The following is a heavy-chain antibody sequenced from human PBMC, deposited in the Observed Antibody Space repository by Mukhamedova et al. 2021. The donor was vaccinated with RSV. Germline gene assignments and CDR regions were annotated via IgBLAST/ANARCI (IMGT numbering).Heavy chain of an antibody. CDR3: TTEFSYCGGDCYAYFDY. V-gene: IGHV3-15*01. J-gene: IGHJ4*02. Sequence: DYAAPVKGRFTISRDDSKNTLYLQMNSLKTEDTAVYYCTTEFSYCGGDCYAYFDYLGQGTLVTVSS. D-gene: IGHD2-21*02.